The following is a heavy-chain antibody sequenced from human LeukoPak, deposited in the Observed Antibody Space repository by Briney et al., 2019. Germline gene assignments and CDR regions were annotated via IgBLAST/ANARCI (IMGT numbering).Heavy chain of an antibody. V-gene: IGHV1-2*06. Sequence: GASVKVSCKASGYTFTGYYMHWVRQAPGQGLEWMGRINPNSGGTNYAQKFQGRVIMTRDTSISTAYMEPSRLRSDDTAVYYCARAGWYSSSRLPIDYWGQGTLVTVSS. CDR2: INPNSGGT. D-gene: IGHD6-6*01. CDR1: GYTFTGYY. CDR3: ARAGWYSSSRLPIDY. J-gene: IGHJ4*02.